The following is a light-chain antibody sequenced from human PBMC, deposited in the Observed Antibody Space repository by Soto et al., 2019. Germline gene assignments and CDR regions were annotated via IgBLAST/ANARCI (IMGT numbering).Light chain of an antibody. V-gene: IGKV3-20*01. J-gene: IGKJ5*01. CDR1: QSVSSSY. Sequence: IVLTQSPGILSLSPGERATLSCRASQSVSSSYLAWYQQKPGQAPRLLIYGASSRATGIPDRFGGSGSGTDFTLTISRPEPEDFAVYYCQQYGSSITFGQGTRLEIK. CDR3: QQYGSSIT. CDR2: GAS.